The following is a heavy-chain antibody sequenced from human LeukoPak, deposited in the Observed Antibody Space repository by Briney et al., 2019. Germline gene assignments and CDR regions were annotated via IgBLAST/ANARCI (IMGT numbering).Heavy chain of an antibody. D-gene: IGHD3-16*01. CDR3: ARGHWGAFDI. CDR2: ISYDGSNK. V-gene: IGHV3-30-3*01. Sequence: SGGSLRLSCAASGFTFSSYAMHWVRQAPGKGLEWVAVISYDGSNKYYADSVKGRFTISRDNSKNTLYLQMNSLRAEDTAVYYCARGHWGAFDIWGQGTMVTVSS. CDR1: GFTFSSYA. J-gene: IGHJ3*02.